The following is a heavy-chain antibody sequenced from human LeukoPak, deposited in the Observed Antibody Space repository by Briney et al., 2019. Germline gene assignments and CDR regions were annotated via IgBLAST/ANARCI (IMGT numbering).Heavy chain of an antibody. Sequence: PGGSLRLSCAASGFTLRSYGMHWVRPAPGKGLEWVAFIRYDGSKKNYADSLKGRFTISRDNSENTLYLQMNSLRAEDTAVYYCASIFGYESSAFDYWGQGTLVTVSS. CDR1: GFTLRSYG. D-gene: IGHD3-22*01. CDR3: ASIFGYESSAFDY. V-gene: IGHV3-30*02. CDR2: IRYDGSKK. J-gene: IGHJ4*02.